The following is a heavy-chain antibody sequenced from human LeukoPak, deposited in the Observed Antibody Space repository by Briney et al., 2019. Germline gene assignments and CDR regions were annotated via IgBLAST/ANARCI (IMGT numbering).Heavy chain of an antibody. CDR2: IYYSGST. CDR1: GGSISSGDYY. D-gene: IGHD3-3*02. V-gene: IGHV4-30-4*01. CDR3: ARDLRIYSYYFDY. Sequence: SETLSLTCTVSGGSISSGDYYWSWIRQPPGKGLEWIGYIYYSGSTYYNPSLKSRVTISVDTSKNQFSLKLSSVTAADTAVYYRARDLRIYSYYFDYWGQGTLVTVSS. J-gene: IGHJ4*02.